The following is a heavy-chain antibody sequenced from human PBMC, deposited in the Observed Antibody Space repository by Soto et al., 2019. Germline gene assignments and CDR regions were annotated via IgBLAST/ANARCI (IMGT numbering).Heavy chain of an antibody. D-gene: IGHD6-6*01. CDR3: ARADEAARLGPFDY. CDR1: GVSISSYY. CDR2: IYYSGST. J-gene: IGHJ4*02. Sequence: SDTLSITCTVYGVSISSYYWSWLRQPPGKGLEWIGYIYYSGSTNYNPSLKSRVTISVDTSKNQFSLKLSSVTAADTAVYYCARADEAARLGPFDYWGQGTLVTVSS. V-gene: IGHV4-59*01.